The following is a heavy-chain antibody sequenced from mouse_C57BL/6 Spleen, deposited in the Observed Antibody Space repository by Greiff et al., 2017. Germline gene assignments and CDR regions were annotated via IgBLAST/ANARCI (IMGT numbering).Heavy chain of an antibody. Sequence: EVLLVESGGGLVKPGGSLKLSCAASGFTFSSYAMSWVRQTPEKRLEWVATISDGGSYTYYPDNVKGCFTISRDKAKNNLYLQMSHLKSEDTAMYYCARGGLRRSGLAYWGQGALVTVSA. J-gene: IGHJ3*01. CDR1: GFTFSSYA. D-gene: IGHD2-4*01. V-gene: IGHV5-4*01. CDR2: ISDGGSYT. CDR3: ARGGLRRSGLAY.